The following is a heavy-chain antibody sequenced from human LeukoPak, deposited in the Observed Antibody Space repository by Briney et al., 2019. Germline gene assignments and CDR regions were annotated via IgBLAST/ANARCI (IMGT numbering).Heavy chain of an antibody. J-gene: IGHJ3*02. CDR2: IYTSGST. CDR3: AREGSGGI. Sequence: SEPLSLTCTVSGGSISSYSWDWIRQPAGKGLEWIGRIYTSGSTNYNPSLKSLVTMSVDTSKNQFSLKLSSVTAAGSAVYYCAREGSGGIWGQGTMVTVSS. CDR1: GGSISSYS. V-gene: IGHV4-4*07. D-gene: IGHD3-10*01.